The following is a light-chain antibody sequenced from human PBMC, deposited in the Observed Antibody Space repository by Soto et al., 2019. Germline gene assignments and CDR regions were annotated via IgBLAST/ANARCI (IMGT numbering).Light chain of an antibody. J-gene: IGKJ3*01. CDR2: GAS. CDR1: QTVSDD. Sequence: EIVMTQSPATLFVSPGERATLSCRASQTVSDDLAWYQQKPGQAPRLLIYGASTRATDIPARFSGGGSGTEFTLPTSSLPSEDSAIYYCQQYHDWPPITFGPGTKVNI. V-gene: IGKV3-15*01. CDR3: QQYHDWPPIT.